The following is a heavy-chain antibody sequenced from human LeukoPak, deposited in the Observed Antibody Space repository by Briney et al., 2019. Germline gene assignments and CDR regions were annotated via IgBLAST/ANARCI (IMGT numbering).Heavy chain of an antibody. CDR2: INHSGST. Sequence: PSETLSLTCAVYGGSFSGYYWSWIRQPPGKGLEWIGEINHSGSTNYNPSLKSRVTISVDTSKNQFSLKLSSVTAADTAVYYCAREGPTADSGSYFLFYYSYYMDVWGKGTTVTVSS. CDR3: AREGPTADSGSYFLFYYSYYMDV. CDR1: GGSFSGYY. V-gene: IGHV4-34*01. J-gene: IGHJ6*03. D-gene: IGHD1-26*01.